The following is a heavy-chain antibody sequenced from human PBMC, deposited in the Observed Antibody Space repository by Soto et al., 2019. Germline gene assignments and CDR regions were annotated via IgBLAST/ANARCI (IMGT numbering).Heavy chain of an antibody. J-gene: IGHJ6*02. Sequence: GGSLRLSCAASGFTFSSYAMSWVRQAPGKXLEWVSSVSAGGDMTYYSDSVKGRFTISRDNSNNALFLQMNSLRIEDTALYYCARGGRGGSGSPASYYYSGLDVWGQGSTVTV. CDR1: GFTFSSYA. CDR3: ARGGRGGSGSPASYYYSGLDV. D-gene: IGHD3-10*01. V-gene: IGHV3-23*01. CDR2: VSAGGDMT.